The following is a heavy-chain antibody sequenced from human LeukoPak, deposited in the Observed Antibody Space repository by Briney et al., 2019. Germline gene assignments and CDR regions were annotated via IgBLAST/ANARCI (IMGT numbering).Heavy chain of an antibody. CDR1: GFTFSDYY. CDR3: ARGSSDPDAFDI. D-gene: IGHD2-21*02. J-gene: IGHJ3*02. CDR2: ISSSGSTI. Sequence: PGGSLRLCCAASGFTFSDYYMRWIRQAPGKGLEWVSYISSSGSTIYYADSVKGRFTISRDNAKNSLYLQMNSLRAEDTAVYYCARGSSDPDAFDIWGQGTMVTVSS. V-gene: IGHV3-11*01.